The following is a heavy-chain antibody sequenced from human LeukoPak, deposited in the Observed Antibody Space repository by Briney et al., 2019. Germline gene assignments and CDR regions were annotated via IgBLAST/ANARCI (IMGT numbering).Heavy chain of an antibody. J-gene: IGHJ4*02. V-gene: IGHV4-59*01. CDR2: IYYSGST. Sequence: SETLSLTCTVSGGSISSYYWSWIRQPPGKGLEWIGYIYYSGSTNYNPSLKSRVTISVDTSKNQFSLKLSSVTAADTAVYYCARDRGSYFDYWGQGTLVTVSS. CDR3: ARDRGSYFDY. D-gene: IGHD3-10*01. CDR1: GGSISSYY.